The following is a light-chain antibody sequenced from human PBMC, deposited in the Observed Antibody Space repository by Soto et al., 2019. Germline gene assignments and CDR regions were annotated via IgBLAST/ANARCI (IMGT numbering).Light chain of an antibody. CDR1: QSINNW. J-gene: IGKJ4*01. V-gene: IGKV1-5*01. CDR2: DGF. Sequence: DIQMTQSPSTLSASVGDRVTITCRASQSINNWLAWYQQKPGKAPKLLIYDGFSLESGVPLRFSGSGFGTEFTLTIISLLPDDSATYYCQQYKRYSLTFGGGTKVEIK. CDR3: QQYKRYSLT.